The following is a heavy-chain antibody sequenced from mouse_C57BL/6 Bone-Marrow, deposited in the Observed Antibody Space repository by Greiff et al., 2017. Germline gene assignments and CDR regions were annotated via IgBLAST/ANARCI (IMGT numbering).Heavy chain of an antibody. Sequence: VQLQQPGAELVKPGASVKVSCKASGSTFTSYWMHWVKQRPGQGLEWIGRIHPSDSDTNYNQKFKGKATLTVDKSSSTAYMQLSSLTSEDSAVYYCAINSYYGRSPYYYAMDYWGQGTAGTVSS. CDR2: IHPSDSDT. CDR3: AINSYYGRSPYYYAMDY. CDR1: GSTFTSYW. D-gene: IGHD1-1*01. V-gene: IGHV1-74*01. J-gene: IGHJ4*01.